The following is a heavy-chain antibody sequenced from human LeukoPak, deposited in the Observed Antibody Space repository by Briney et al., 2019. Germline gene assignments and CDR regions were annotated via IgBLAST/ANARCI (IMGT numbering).Heavy chain of an antibody. CDR1: GFTFSSYA. Sequence: PGGSLRLSCAASGFTFSSYAMHWVRQAPGKGLEWVAVISYDGSNKYYADSVKGRFTISRDNSKNTLYLQMNSLRAEDTAVYYCARDTPHDYGEVDYWGRGTLVTVSS. CDR2: ISYDGSNK. D-gene: IGHD4-17*01. V-gene: IGHV3-30-3*01. CDR3: ARDTPHDYGEVDY. J-gene: IGHJ4*02.